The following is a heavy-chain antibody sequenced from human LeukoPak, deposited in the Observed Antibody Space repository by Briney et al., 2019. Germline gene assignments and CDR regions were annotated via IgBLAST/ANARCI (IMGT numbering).Heavy chain of an antibody. CDR3: ARAGGNSGYNSQFNWFDT. V-gene: IGHV3-7*03. Sequence: PGGSLRLSCTASGLTFSGYWMSWVRQPPGKGLEWVANIQQGGGEKHYVDSVKGRFTISRDNAKNSLYLQMNSLRAEDTAVYYCARAGGNSGYNSQFNWFDTWGQGTLVTVSS. D-gene: IGHD5-12*01. CDR2: IQQGGGEK. CDR1: GLTFSGYW. J-gene: IGHJ5*02.